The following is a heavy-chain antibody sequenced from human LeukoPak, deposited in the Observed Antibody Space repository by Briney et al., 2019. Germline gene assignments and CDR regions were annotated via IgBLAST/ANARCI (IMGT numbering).Heavy chain of an antibody. J-gene: IGHJ4*02. Sequence: GASVTVSCKASGYTFTSYYMHWVRQAPGQGLEWMGIINPSGGSTSYAQKFQGRVTTTRDTSTSTVYMELSSLRPEDTAVYYCAREGGLIQLSTLGYWGQGTLVTVSS. CDR1: GYTFTSYY. D-gene: IGHD5-18*01. CDR2: INPSGGST. CDR3: AREGGLIQLSTLGY. V-gene: IGHV1-46*01.